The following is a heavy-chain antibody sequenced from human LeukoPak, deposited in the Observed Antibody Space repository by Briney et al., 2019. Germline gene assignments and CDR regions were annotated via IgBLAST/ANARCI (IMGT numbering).Heavy chain of an antibody. Sequence: ASVKVSCKASGGTFSSYAISWVRQAPGQGLEWMGGIIPIFGTANYAQKFQGRVTITADESTSTAYMELSSLRSEDTAVYYCAKDSWGYNGIYDPFDIWGQGTVVTVSS. CDR3: AKDSWGYNGIYDPFDI. CDR2: IIPIFGTA. D-gene: IGHD2-8*01. V-gene: IGHV1-69*13. J-gene: IGHJ3*02. CDR1: GGTFSSYA.